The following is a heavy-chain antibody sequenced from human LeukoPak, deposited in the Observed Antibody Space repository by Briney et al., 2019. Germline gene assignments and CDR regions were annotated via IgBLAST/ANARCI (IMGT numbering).Heavy chain of an antibody. CDR2: IYYSGST. CDR1: GGSISSYY. J-gene: IGHJ4*02. CDR3: ATASTLYCSGGTCYFDS. Sequence: PSETLSLTCTVSGGSISSYYWSWIRQPPGKGLEWIGYIYYSGSTNYNPSLKSRVTISVDTSKNQFSLKLSSVTAADTAVYYCATASTLYCSGGTCYFDSWGQGTLVTVSS. D-gene: IGHD2-15*01. V-gene: IGHV4-59*12.